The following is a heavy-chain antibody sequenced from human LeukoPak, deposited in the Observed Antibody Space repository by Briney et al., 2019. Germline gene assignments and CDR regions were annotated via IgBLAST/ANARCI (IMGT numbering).Heavy chain of an antibody. CDR3: ARDLQASNYNYWSGYFPLAF. CDR1: GYSFASYG. D-gene: IGHD3-3*01. V-gene: IGHV1-18*01. CDR2: ISAYSGRT. J-gene: IGHJ4*02. Sequence: ASVKVSCKASGYSFASYGITWVGQAPGQGLEWMGWISAYSGRTNYVEKFKGRLTLTTDTSTRTAYMELRGLTSDDTATYFCARDLQASNYNYWSGYFPLAFWGQGTLITASS.